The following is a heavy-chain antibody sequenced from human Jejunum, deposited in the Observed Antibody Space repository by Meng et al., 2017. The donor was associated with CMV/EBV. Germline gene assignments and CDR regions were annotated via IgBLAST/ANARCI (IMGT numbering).Heavy chain of an antibody. CDR1: AFSFRNFD. J-gene: IGHJ4*02. D-gene: IGHD6-6*01. CDR2: ITGSGSRT. Sequence: SLRLSCAASAFSFRNFDMRWARPAPGTGLEWVATITGSGSRTHYADSVKGRFTISRDNSKNTLYLQINSLRVEDTAIYYCDASDYWGQGTQVTVSS. CDR3: DASDY. V-gene: IGHV3-23*01.